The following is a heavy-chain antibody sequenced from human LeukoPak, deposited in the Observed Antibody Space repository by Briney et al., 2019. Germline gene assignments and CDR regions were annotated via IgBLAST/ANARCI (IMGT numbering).Heavy chain of an antibody. D-gene: IGHD1-1*01. CDR2: IYYSGST. Sequence: SETLSLTCTVSGGSISSSSYYWGWIRQPPGKGLEWIGSIYYSGSTYYNPSLKSRVTISVDTSKNQFSLKLSSVTAADTAVYYCARTTTSSDMDVWGKGTTVTVSS. J-gene: IGHJ6*03. CDR3: ARTTTSSDMDV. CDR1: GGSISSSSYY. V-gene: IGHV4-39*01.